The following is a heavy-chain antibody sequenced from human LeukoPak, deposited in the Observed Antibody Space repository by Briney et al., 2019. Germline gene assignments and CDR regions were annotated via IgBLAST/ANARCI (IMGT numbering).Heavy chain of an antibody. CDR2: IKQDGSEK. V-gene: IGHV3-7*01. Sequence: GGSLRLSCAASGFTFSSYWMSWVRQAPGKGLEWAANIKQDGSEKYYVDSVKGRFTISRDNAKNSLYLQMNSLRAEDTAVYYCARMKTADPSPIDYWGQGTLVTVSS. J-gene: IGHJ4*02. CDR1: GFTFSSYW. CDR3: ARMKTADPSPIDY.